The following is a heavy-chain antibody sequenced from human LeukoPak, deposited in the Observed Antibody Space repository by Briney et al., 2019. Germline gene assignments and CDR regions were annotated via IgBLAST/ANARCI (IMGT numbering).Heavy chain of an antibody. CDR3: ARHRWGAVAGAFDY. V-gene: IGHV4-39*01. Sequence: SETLSLTCTVSGGSISSSSYYWGWIRQPPGKGLEWSGSFYYSGSTQYNPSLKSRFTMSEDTSKNQFSLKLSSVTAADTAVYYCARHRWGAVAGAFDYWGQGTLVTVSS. CDR1: GGSISSSSYY. CDR2: FYYSGST. J-gene: IGHJ4*02. D-gene: IGHD6-19*01.